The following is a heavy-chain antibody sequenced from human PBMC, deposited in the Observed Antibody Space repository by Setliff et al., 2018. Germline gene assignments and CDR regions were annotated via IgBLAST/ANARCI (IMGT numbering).Heavy chain of an antibody. V-gene: IGHV4-59*12. D-gene: IGHD3-22*01. J-gene: IGHJ3*02. CDR1: GGSISSYY. Sequence: SETLSLTCTVSGGSISSYYWSWIRQPPGKGLEWIGYIYYSGSTNYNPSLKSRVTISVDTSKNQFSLELRSVTAADTAVYYCAREYYYDSHAFDIWGQGTMVTVSS. CDR2: IYYSGST. CDR3: AREYYYDSHAFDI.